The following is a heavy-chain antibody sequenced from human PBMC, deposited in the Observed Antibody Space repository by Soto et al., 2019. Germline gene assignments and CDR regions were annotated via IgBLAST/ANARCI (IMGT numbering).Heavy chain of an antibody. CDR3: ARDRRFTMVRGVIITDLAY. J-gene: IGHJ4*02. Sequence: QVQLVQSGAEVKKPGASVKVSCKASGYTFTSYGISWVRQAPGQGLEWMGWISAYNGNTNYAQKLQGRVTMTTDTSTSTAYMELRSLRSDDTAVYYCARDRRFTMVRGVIITDLAYWGQGTLVAVSS. CDR2: ISAYNGNT. V-gene: IGHV1-18*01. D-gene: IGHD3-10*01. CDR1: GYTFTSYG.